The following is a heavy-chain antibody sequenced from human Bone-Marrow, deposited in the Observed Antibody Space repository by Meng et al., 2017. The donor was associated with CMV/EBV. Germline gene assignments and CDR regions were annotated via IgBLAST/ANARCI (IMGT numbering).Heavy chain of an antibody. V-gene: IGHV3-21*01. CDR2: ISGSSSYI. J-gene: IGHJ5*02. CDR1: GFTFSSYS. Sequence: GESLKISCAASGFTFSSYSMNWVRQAPGKGLEWVSSISGSSSYIYYADSVKGRFTISRDNAKNSLYLQMNSLRAEDTAVYYCATSITIFGVPSLGQGTLVTVSS. D-gene: IGHD3-3*01. CDR3: ATSITIFGVPS.